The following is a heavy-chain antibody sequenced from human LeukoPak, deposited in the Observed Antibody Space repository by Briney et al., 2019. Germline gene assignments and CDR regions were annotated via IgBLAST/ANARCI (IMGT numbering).Heavy chain of an antibody. Sequence: SQTLSLTCTVYGVSFSGYYWSWIRQPPGKGLEWIGEINHSGSTNYNPSLKSRVTISVDTSKNQFSLKLSSVTAADTAVYYCARHKGAGIAAAFDPWGQGTLVTVSS. CDR1: GVSFSGYY. J-gene: IGHJ5*02. CDR3: ARHKGAGIAAAFDP. CDR2: INHSGST. D-gene: IGHD6-13*01. V-gene: IGHV4-34*01.